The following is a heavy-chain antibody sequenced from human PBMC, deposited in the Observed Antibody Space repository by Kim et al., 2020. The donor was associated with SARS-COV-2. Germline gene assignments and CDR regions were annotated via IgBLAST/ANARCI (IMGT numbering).Heavy chain of an antibody. CDR2: FDPEDGET. J-gene: IGHJ6*02. CDR1: GYTLTELS. V-gene: IGHV1-24*01. CDR3: ATGFGYSSSWYVYYGMDV. Sequence: ASVKVSCKVSGYTLTELSMHWVRQAPGKGLEWMGGFDPEDGETIYAQKFQGRVTMTEDTSTDTAYMELSSLRSEDTAVYYCATGFGYSSSWYVYYGMDVWGQGTTVTVSS. D-gene: IGHD6-13*01.